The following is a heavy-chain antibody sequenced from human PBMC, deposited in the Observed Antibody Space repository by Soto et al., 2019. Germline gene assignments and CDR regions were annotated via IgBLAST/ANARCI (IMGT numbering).Heavy chain of an antibody. Sequence: QVQLVQSGAEVKKPGATVKVSCKASGYTLTSYDINWVRQATGQGLEWMGWMNPNSGNTGYAQKFHGRVTMTRNTSISTAYMELSRFRFDDTAVYYCARRQSSLLGYCIRTSCLRSDPWGQGTLLTLSS. V-gene: IGHV1-8*01. J-gene: IGHJ5*02. CDR1: GYTLTSYD. CDR2: MNPNSGNT. D-gene: IGHD2-2*01. CDR3: ARRQSSLLGYCIRTSCLRSDP.